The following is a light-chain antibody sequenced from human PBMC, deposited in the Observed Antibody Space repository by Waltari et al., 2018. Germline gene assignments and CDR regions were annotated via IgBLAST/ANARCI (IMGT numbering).Light chain of an antibody. V-gene: IGLV3-1*01. CDR2: QNK. Sequence: SYELTQPPSVSVSPGQTATITCSGDQLEHKSVSWYQKKPGQSPVRVIYQNKKRPSGIPERLSGSNTGNTVSLTISGAQAMDEAEYYCQAWDSNIVVFGGGTKLTVL. CDR3: QAWDSNIVV. J-gene: IGLJ2*01. CDR1: QLEHKS.